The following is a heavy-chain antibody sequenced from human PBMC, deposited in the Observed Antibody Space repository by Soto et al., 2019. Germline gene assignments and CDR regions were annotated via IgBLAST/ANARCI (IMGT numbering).Heavy chain of an antibody. Sequence: TLSLTCCVYVGTISSGCYYWGWIRRPPGMGLEWIGNIYYSGNTYYNPSLKSRLIISIDTSKNQCSLKVGFVNAADTAVYYCASSLLYGMDVWGQGTTVTVSS. CDR3: ASSLLYGMDV. D-gene: IGHD2-21*01. V-gene: IGHV4-30-4*01. CDR2: IYYSGNT. CDR1: VGTISSGCYY. J-gene: IGHJ6*02.